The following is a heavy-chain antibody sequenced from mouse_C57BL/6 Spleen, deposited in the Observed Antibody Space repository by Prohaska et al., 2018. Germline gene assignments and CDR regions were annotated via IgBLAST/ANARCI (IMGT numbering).Heavy chain of an antibody. CDR2: INPNNGGT. CDR3: ARSRGHYYDYDDGLDY. Sequence: HGKSLEWIGDINPNNGGTIYNQKFKGKATLTVDKSSSTAYMELRSLTSEDTAVYYCARSRGHYYDYDDGLDYWGQGTTLTVSS. V-gene: IGHV1-18*01. J-gene: IGHJ2*01. D-gene: IGHD2-4*01.